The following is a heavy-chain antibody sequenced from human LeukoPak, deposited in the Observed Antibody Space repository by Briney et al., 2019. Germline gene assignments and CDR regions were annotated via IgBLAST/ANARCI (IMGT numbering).Heavy chain of an antibody. J-gene: IGHJ4*02. CDR1: GGSISSSSYY. CDR3: ARHVYCSSTSCYFEYYFDY. V-gene: IGHV4-39*01. Sequence: SETLSLTCTVSGGSISSSSYYWGWLRQPPGKGLEWFGRIYYSGSTYYNPSLKSRVTISVDTSKNQFSLKLSSVTAAATAVYYCARHVYCSSTSCYFEYYFDYWGPRTLVTVSS. CDR2: IYYSGST. D-gene: IGHD2-2*01.